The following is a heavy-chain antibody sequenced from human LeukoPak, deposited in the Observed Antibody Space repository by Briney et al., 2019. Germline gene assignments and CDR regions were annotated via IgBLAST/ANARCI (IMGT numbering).Heavy chain of an antibody. CDR1: GYSFTGYW. J-gene: IGHJ4*02. Sequence: GESLKISCQGSGYSFTGYWIGWVRQMPGKGLEWMGIIYPGDSDTRYSPSFQGQVTISADKSISTAYLQWSSLKASDTAMYYCARRAVTAMVLGDFDYWGQGTLVTVSS. V-gene: IGHV5-51*01. D-gene: IGHD5-18*01. CDR3: ARRAVTAMVLGDFDY. CDR2: IYPGDSDT.